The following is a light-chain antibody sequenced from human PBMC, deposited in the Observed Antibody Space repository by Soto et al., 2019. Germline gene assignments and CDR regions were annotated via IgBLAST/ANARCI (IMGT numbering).Light chain of an antibody. CDR1: KTISSSY. V-gene: IGKV3-20*01. Sequence: VLTQSPGTLSLSPGERATISCRASKTISSSYLAWYQHKPGQAPRLLIYGASSRATGIPHRFSGSGSGTDFTLTISRLEPDDCGVYYCQQYGGSPPYTFGQGTRLEIK. CDR2: GAS. CDR3: QQYGGSPPYT. J-gene: IGKJ2*01.